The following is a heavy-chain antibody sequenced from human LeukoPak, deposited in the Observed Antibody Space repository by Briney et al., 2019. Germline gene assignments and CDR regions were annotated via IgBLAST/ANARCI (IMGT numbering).Heavy chain of an antibody. CDR2: IYYSGST. CDR3: ASIGMATISY. Sequence: PSETLSLTCTVSGGSISSYYWSWIRQPPGKELEWIGYIYYSGSTNYNPSLKSRVTISVDTSKNQFSLKVSSVTAADTAVYYCASIGMATISYWGQGTLVTVSS. J-gene: IGHJ4*02. D-gene: IGHD5-24*01. CDR1: GGSISSYY. V-gene: IGHV4-59*08.